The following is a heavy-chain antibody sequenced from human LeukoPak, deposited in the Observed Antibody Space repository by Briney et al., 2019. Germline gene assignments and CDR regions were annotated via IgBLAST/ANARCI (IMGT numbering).Heavy chain of an antibody. D-gene: IGHD6-19*01. V-gene: IGHV4-38-2*01. CDR3: ARSVVAGGTDAFHI. J-gene: IGHJ3*02. CDR1: GYSISSGYY. Sequence: SETLSLTFAVSGYSISSGYYWGWIRQPPGKGLEWIGSISHSGSTYYSPSLKSRVTISIDTSPNQFSLKLSSVTAADTAVYYCARSVVAGGTDAFHIWGPGTMVTVSS. CDR2: ISHSGST.